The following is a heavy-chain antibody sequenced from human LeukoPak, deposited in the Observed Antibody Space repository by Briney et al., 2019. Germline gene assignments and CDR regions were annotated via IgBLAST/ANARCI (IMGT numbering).Heavy chain of an antibody. D-gene: IGHD3-22*01. CDR3: ARAGYYVDSSIYYRAFFWC. Sequence: ASVKVSCKASGYTFTDRYIYWVRQAPGQGFEWMGWINPNSDATNSAQKFQDRVTMTGDTSISTAYMELNSLRSDDTAVYYCARAGYYVDSSIYYRAFFWCWGPGALVSV. CDR1: GYTFTDRY. V-gene: IGHV1-2*02. J-gene: IGHJ1*01. CDR2: INPNSDAT.